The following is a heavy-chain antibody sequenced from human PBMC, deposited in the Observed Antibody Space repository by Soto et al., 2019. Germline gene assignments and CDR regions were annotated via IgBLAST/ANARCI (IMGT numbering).Heavy chain of an antibody. CDR3: AGPREPGAPSMYYFDY. Sequence: EVQLVESGGGLVKPGGSLRLSCAASGFTFSSYSMNWVRQAPGKGLEWFSYISSSSSYIYYADSVKGRFTISRDNAKNSLYPQMNSLRAEDTAVYYCAGPREPGAPSMYYFDYWGQGTLVTVSS. CDR1: GFTFSSYS. V-gene: IGHV3-21*01. D-gene: IGHD1-26*01. J-gene: IGHJ4*02. CDR2: ISSSSSYI.